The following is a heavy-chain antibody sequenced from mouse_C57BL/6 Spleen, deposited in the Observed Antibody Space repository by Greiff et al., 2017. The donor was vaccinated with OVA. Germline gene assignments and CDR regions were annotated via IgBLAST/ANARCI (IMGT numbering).Heavy chain of an antibody. CDR1: GYAFSSSW. D-gene: IGHD3-2*01. J-gene: IGHJ2*01. Sequence: QVHVKQSGPELVKPGASVKISCKASGYAFSSSWMNWVKQRPGKGLEWIGRIYPGDGDTNYNGKFKGKATLTADKSSSTAYMQLSSLTSEDSAVYFCAGQLGYWGQGTTLTVSS. CDR3: AGQLGY. V-gene: IGHV1-82*01. CDR2: IYPGDGDT.